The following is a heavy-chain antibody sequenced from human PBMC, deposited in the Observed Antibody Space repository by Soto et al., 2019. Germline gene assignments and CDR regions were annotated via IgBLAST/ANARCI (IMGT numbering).Heavy chain of an antibody. Sequence: GASVKVSWKPTGYTLTTYDINWVRQATGQGPEWMGWMNPNSGDTGYAQKFQGRVTMTRDTSISTAYMELSGLRSEDTAVYYCARHIRYCNTTRGAHVSHGMDVWGQGTTVTVS. V-gene: IGHV1-8*01. CDR1: GYTLTTYD. J-gene: IGHJ6*02. D-gene: IGHD2-2*01. CDR2: MNPNSGDT. CDR3: ARHIRYCNTTRGAHVSHGMDV.